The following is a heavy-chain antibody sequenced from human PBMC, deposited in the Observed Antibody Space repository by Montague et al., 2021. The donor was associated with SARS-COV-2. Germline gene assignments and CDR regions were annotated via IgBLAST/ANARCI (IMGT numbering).Heavy chain of an antibody. Sequence: SETLSLTCTVSGGSISSYYWSWIRQPPGKALEWIGYIYYSGSTNYNPSLKSRVTISVDTSKNQFSLKVSSVTAADTAVYYCARERSADYYDGSGYHSYKYGMDVWGQGTTVTVSS. CDR1: GGSISSYY. J-gene: IGHJ6*02. CDR3: ARERSADYYDGSGYHSYKYGMDV. V-gene: IGHV4-59*12. CDR2: IYYSGST. D-gene: IGHD3-22*01.